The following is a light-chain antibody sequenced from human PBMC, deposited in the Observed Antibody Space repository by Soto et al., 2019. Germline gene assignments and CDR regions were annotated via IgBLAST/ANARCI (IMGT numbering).Light chain of an antibody. J-gene: IGLJ1*01. CDR2: DVS. Sequence: QSALTQPASVSGSPGQSITISCTGTSSDVGAYNHVSWYQHHPGKAPKLMIYDVSSRPSGVSNRFSGSKSGNTASLPISGLQAEDETDYYCCSYTTSTTYVFGTGTKVTVL. CDR3: CSYTTSTTYV. V-gene: IGLV2-14*03. CDR1: SSDVGAYNH.